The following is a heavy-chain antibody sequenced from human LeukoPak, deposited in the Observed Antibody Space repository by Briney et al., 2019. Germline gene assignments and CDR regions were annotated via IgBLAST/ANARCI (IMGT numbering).Heavy chain of an antibody. D-gene: IGHD3-22*01. Sequence: GRSLRLSCAASGFTFTAYLIHWVRQAPGKGLEWVAVMSSDGNAMFYADSVKGRFTISRDNSKNTLYLQMNSLRAEDTAVYYCVRESEYYFDHSASFDDWGQGTLVTVSS. CDR1: GFTFTAYL. V-gene: IGHV3-30-3*01. CDR3: VRESEYYFDHSASFDD. J-gene: IGHJ4*02. CDR2: MSSDGNAM.